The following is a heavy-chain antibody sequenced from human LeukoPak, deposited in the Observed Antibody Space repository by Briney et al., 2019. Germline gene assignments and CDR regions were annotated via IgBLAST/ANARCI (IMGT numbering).Heavy chain of an antibody. CDR2: IYYSGST. CDR3: ARDGYDSSGNIGLDY. D-gene: IGHD3-22*01. J-gene: IGHJ4*02. Sequence: PSETLSLTCTVSGGSISSYYWSWIRQPPGKGLEWIGYIYYSGSTNYNPSLKSRVTISVDTSKNQFSLKLSSVTAADTAVYYCARDGYDSSGNIGLDYWGQGTLVTVSS. V-gene: IGHV4-59*01. CDR1: GGSISSYY.